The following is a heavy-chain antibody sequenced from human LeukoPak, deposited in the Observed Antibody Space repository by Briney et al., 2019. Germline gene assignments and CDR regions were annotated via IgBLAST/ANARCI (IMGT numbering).Heavy chain of an antibody. CDR1: GGSISSYY. V-gene: IGHV4-59*01. CDR3: AREGAEVVRGGVYFDY. CDR2: IYYSGST. Sequence: PSETLSLTCTVSGGSISSYYWSWIRQPPGKGLEWIGYIYYSGSTNYNPSLKSRVTISVDTSKNQFSLKLSSVTAADTAVYYCAREGAEVVRGGVYFDYWGQGTLVTVSS. D-gene: IGHD3-16*01. J-gene: IGHJ4*02.